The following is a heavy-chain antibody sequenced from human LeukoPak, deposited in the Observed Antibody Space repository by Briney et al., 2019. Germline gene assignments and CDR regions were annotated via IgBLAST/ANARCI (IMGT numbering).Heavy chain of an antibody. CDR2: IYHSGST. CDR1: GGSISSGGYY. CDR3: ARDSVVVVPAARDYYYYYMDV. V-gene: IGHV4-30-2*01. J-gene: IGHJ6*03. Sequence: SETLSLTCTVSGGSISSGGYYWSWIRQPPGKGLEWIGYIYHSGSTYYNPSLKSRVTISVDRSKNQFSLKLSSVTAADTAVYYCARDSVVVVPAARDYYYYYMDVWGKGTTVTVSS. D-gene: IGHD2-2*01.